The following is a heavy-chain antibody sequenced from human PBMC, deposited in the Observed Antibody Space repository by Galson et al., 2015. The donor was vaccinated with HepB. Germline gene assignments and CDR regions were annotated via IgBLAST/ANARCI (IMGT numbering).Heavy chain of an antibody. D-gene: IGHD2-2*01. CDR3: ARDAEGYCSSTSCSVSVHYYMDV. Sequence: SVKVSCKASGYTFTSYGISWVRQAPGQGLEWMGGIIPIFGTTNYAQKFQGRVTITADESTSTAYMELSSLRSEDTAAYYCARDAEGYCSSTSCSVSVHYYMDVWGKGTTVTVSS. J-gene: IGHJ6*03. CDR2: IIPIFGTT. V-gene: IGHV1-69*13. CDR1: GYTFTSYG.